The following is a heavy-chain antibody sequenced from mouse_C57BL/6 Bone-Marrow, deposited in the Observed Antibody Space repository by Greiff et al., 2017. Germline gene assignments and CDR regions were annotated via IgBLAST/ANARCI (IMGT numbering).Heavy chain of an antibody. CDR1: GFTFSSYG. Sequence: DVHLVESGGDLVKPGGSLKLSCAASGFTFSSYGMSWVRQTPDKRLEWVATISSGGSYTYYPDSVKGRFTISRDNAKNTLYLQMSSLKSEDTAMYYCARQGGYWYFDVWGTGTTVTVSS. J-gene: IGHJ1*03. CDR3: ARQGGYWYFDV. V-gene: IGHV5-6*01. CDR2: ISSGGSYT.